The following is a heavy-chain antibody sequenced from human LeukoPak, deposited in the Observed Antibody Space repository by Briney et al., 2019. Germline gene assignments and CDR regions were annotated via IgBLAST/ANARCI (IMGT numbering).Heavy chain of an antibody. CDR2: IYTSGST. CDR1: GGSFSGYY. V-gene: IGHV4-59*10. Sequence: SETLSLTCAVYGGSFSGYYWSWIRQPAGKGLEWIGRIYTSGSTNYNPSLKSRVTMSVDTSKNQFSLKLSSVTAADTAVYYCARVHSSYDPPYYYYYYMDVWGKGTTVTISS. J-gene: IGHJ6*03. CDR3: ARVHSSYDPPYYYYYYMDV. D-gene: IGHD5-18*01.